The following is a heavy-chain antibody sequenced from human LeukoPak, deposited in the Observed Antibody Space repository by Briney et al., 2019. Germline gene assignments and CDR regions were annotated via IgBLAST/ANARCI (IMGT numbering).Heavy chain of an antibody. CDR3: ARGAENHFGS. V-gene: IGHV3-11*04. J-gene: IGHJ4*02. CDR1: GFTFSDYY. CDR2: ISQSSAAI. Sequence: GGSLRLSCAASGFTFSDYYMTWIRQAPGKGLEWISYISQSSAAIYYADSVKGRFTISRDDVKNSVFLQMKSLRVEDTAVYYCARGAENHFGSWGQGTLVTVSS. D-gene: IGHD1-14*01.